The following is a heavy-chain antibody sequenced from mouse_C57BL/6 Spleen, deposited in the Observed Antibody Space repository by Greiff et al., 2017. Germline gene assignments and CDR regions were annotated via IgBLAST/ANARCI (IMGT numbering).Heavy chain of an antibody. J-gene: IGHJ4*01. Sequence: QLQQSLSSLSKPWASVKLSCKASGYTFTSYWMHWVKQRPGQGLEWIGYINPSSGYTKNNQKFKDKATLTADKSSSTAYMQLSSLTYEDSAVYYCARIYLYYAMDYWGQGTSVTVSS. CDR1: GYTFTSYW. D-gene: IGHD5-5*01. CDR3: ARIYLYYAMDY. V-gene: IGHV1-7*01. CDR2: INPSSGYT.